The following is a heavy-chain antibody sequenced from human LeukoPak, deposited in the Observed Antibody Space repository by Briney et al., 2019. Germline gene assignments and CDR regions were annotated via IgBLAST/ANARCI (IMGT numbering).Heavy chain of an antibody. CDR2: INSDGSTT. CDR3: TRSDWFDP. CDR1: GFTFRSYS. J-gene: IGHJ5*02. Sequence: PGGSLGLSCAASGFTFRSYSMHWVRQAPGKGLVWVSRINSDGSTTSYADSVKGRFTISRDNAKNTLYLQMNSLRGEDTAVYYCTRSDWFDPWGQGTLVTVSS. V-gene: IGHV3-74*01.